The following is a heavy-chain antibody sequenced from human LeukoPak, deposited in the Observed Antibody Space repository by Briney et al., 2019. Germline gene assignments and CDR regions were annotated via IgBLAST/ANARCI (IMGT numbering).Heavy chain of an antibody. V-gene: IGHV1-3*04. J-gene: IGHJ1*01. Sequence: ASVKVSCKTSGYTFSNYGMHWVRQAPRQSLEWMGWINTGNGNTKSSQKFQDRVTLTRDTSASTAYMELNSLSFEDTAVYYCARVPLHDTSGRYYPHWGQGTLVTVSS. CDR1: GYTFSNYG. D-gene: IGHD3-22*01. CDR3: ARVPLHDTSGRYYPH. CDR2: INTGNGNT.